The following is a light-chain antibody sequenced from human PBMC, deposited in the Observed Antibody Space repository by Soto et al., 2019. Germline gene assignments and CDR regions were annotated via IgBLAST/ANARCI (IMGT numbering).Light chain of an antibody. CDR3: QQYGSSPWT. CDR1: QTVFYTSNVKNY. V-gene: IGKV4-1*01. J-gene: IGKJ1*01. Sequence: DIVLTQSPASLTVSLGEGATIECKSSQTVFYTSNVKNYLSWFQQKPGQPPKLLIYWASTRASGVPERFSGSGSETHFTLTISRLEPEDFAVYYCQQYGSSPWTFGQGTKVEIK. CDR2: WAS.